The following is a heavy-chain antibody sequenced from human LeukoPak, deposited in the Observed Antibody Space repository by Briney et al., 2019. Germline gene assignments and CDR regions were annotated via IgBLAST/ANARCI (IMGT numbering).Heavy chain of an antibody. CDR3: AKGYYGSGSSSIFYFDC. D-gene: IGHD3-10*01. J-gene: IGHJ4*02. CDR1: GFTFSSYA. CDR2: IGGSGVNT. V-gene: IGHV3-23*01. Sequence: GGSLRLSCAASGFTFSSYAMSWVRQAPGKGLEWVSGIGGSGVNTYYADSLKGRFTISRDNSKNTLYVQMNSLRAEDTAVYYCAKGYYGSGSSSIFYFDCWGQGTLVTVSS.